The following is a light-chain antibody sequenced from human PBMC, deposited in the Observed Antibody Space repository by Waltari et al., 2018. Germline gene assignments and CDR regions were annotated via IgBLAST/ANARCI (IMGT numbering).Light chain of an antibody. CDR3: QSFDSSLNLYV. CDR1: TSDIGANAD. CDR2: GNN. V-gene: IGLV1-40*01. Sequence: QSVLTQPPSVSGAPGQRVTIYCSGSTSDIGANADVYWYQQLPERATKLLNSGNNNRPSGIPDRFSGSKSGTSASLAITGLQAEDEADYYCQSFDSSLNLYVFGTGTTVTVL. J-gene: IGLJ1*01.